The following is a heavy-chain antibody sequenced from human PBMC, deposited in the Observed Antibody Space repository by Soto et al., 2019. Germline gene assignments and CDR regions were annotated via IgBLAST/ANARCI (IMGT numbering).Heavy chain of an antibody. D-gene: IGHD3-3*01. V-gene: IGHV5-51*01. CDR1: VYTFTIYW. Sequence: PGESLKISCQVSVYTFTIYWIGWVRQMPGKGLEWMGIIYPSDSDTRYSPSFQGQVTISRDNAKNSLYLQMNSLRDEDTAVYYCARPHGRFLEWSPFDYWGQGTLVTVSS. J-gene: IGHJ4*02. CDR3: ARPHGRFLEWSPFDY. CDR2: IYPSDSDT.